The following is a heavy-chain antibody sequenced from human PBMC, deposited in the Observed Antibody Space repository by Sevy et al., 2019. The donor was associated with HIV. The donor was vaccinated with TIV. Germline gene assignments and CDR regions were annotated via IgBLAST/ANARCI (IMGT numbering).Heavy chain of an antibody. D-gene: IGHD6-13*01. CDR1: GYTFTSYG. CDR2: ISAYNSNT. Sequence: ASVKVSCKASGYTFTSYGISWVRQAPGQGLEWMGWISAYNSNTNYAQKLQGRVTMTTDTSTSIAYMELRSLRSDDTAVYYCARDYRGAAAGRDYFDYWGQGTLVTVSS. V-gene: IGHV1-18*01. J-gene: IGHJ4*02. CDR3: ARDYRGAAAGRDYFDY.